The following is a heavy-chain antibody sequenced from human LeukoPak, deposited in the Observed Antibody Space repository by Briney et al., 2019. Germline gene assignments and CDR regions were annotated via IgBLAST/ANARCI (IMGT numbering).Heavy chain of an antibody. CDR1: GFSFSGYG. Sequence: TGRSLRLSCTASGFSFSGYGMHWVRQAPGKGLEWLAVISHDASDEYYADSVKGRFTISGDNAKNMIYLQMISLRAEDTAVYYCVKALVGQTSGYWGQGTRVTVST. V-gene: IGHV3-30*18. CDR2: ISHDASDE. J-gene: IGHJ4*02. D-gene: IGHD1-26*01. CDR3: VKALVGQTSGY.